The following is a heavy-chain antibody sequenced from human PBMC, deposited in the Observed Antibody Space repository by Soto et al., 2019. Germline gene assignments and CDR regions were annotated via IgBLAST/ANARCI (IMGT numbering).Heavy chain of an antibody. CDR1: GGIFSDYT. V-gene: IGHV1-69*08. J-gene: IGHJ4*02. Sequence: QVHLVQSGAEVKKPGSSVKVSCKASGGIFSDYTVSWVRQAPGQGLEWMGRIIPILDRANYAQKLQGRVTITADTSTSTAFMELSSLTSEDTAVYYCARETTGTTLLSPFLYWGQGTLVTVSS. D-gene: IGHD1-1*01. CDR3: ARETTGTTLLSPFLY. CDR2: IIPILDRA.